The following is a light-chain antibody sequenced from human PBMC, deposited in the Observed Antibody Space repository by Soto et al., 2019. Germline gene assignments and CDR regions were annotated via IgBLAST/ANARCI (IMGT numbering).Light chain of an antibody. J-gene: IGKJ1*01. V-gene: IGKV1-39*01. Sequence: DIQMTQSPSSLSASVGDRFTITCRASQSISSYLNWYQQKPGKAPKLLIYAASSLQSGVPSRFSGSGSGTDFTLTISSLQPEDFATYYCQQSYSTPLTSGQGTKVDIK. CDR3: QQSYSTPLT. CDR2: AAS. CDR1: QSISSY.